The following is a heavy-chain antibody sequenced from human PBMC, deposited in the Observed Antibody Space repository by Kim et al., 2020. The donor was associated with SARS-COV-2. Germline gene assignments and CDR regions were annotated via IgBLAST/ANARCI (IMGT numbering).Heavy chain of an antibody. CDR2: ISSRSSYI. Sequence: GGSLRLSCAASGFTFSTYSMHWVRQAPGKGLEWVSSISSRSSYIYYADSVKGRFTISRDNAKNSLYLQMNSLRAEDTAVYYCASGQLVLLLRDKHPHDYWGQGTLVTVSS. CDR3: ASGQLVLLLRDKHPHDY. D-gene: IGHD1-26*01. J-gene: IGHJ4*02. CDR1: GFTFSTYS. V-gene: IGHV3-21*01.